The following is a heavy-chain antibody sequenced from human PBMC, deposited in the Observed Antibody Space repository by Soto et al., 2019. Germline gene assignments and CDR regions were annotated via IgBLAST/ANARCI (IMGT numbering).Heavy chain of an antibody. CDR1: AFTLSNAW. J-gene: IGHJ4*02. CDR3: TTEGRD. Sequence: EVELVESGGGLVKPGGSLTLSCAASAFTLSNAWMSWVRQAPGKGLEWVGRIRSKTDGGTADYTAPVKGTFIISRDDSKNTVSLHMTSLKIEATAVYYCTTEGRDWGQGTLVTVSS. V-gene: IGHV3-15*01. CDR2: IRSKTDGGTA.